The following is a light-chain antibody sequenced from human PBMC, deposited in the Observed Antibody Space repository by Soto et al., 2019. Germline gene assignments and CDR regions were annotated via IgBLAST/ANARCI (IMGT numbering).Light chain of an antibody. V-gene: IGLV2-14*01. CDR3: NSYTGSSSLVV. CDR1: SSDIGVYNY. J-gene: IGLJ3*02. Sequence: QSALTQPASVSGSPGQSITISCTGTSSDIGVYNYVSWYQQHPGKAPKLMIYEVSNRPSGVSNRFSGSKSGNTASLTISGLQAEDEADYYCNSYTGSSSLVVFGGGTKVTVL. CDR2: EVS.